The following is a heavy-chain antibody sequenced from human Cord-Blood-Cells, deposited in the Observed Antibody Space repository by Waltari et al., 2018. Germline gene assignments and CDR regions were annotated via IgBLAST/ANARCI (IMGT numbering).Heavy chain of an antibody. CDR1: GGSISSSSYY. V-gene: IGHV4-39*07. D-gene: IGHD6-13*01. CDR3: ARESVAAAGPFDY. Sequence: QLQLQESGPGLVKPSETLSLTCTVSGGSISSSSYYWGWIRQPPGKGLEWIGSIHHSGSTYYNPSLNSRVTISVDTSKNQFSLKLSSVTAADTAVYYCARESVAAAGPFDYWGQGTLVTVSS. CDR2: IHHSGST. J-gene: IGHJ4*02.